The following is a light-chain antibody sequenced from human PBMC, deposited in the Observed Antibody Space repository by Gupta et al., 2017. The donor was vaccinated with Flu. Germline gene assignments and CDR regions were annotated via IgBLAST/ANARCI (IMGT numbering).Light chain of an antibody. J-gene: IGLJ6*01. Sequence: KTARITCGRYVKIGGESLDWVVPGVGQSPLLIVYDHEELRAGVPERFSGSKSGNTASLTINGVEAGDEAEYSCQLCDGRIGGYVFGSGTRVTVL. CDR3: QLCDGRIGGYV. CDR2: DHE. V-gene: IGLV3-21*03. CDR1: KIGGES.